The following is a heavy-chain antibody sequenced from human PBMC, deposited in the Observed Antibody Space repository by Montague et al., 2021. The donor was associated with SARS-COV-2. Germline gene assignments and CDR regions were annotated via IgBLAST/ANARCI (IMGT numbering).Heavy chain of an antibody. Sequence: SDTLSLTCSVSGFSISSGFYWAWIRQSPGKGPEWIGTVYHSGYTXXNPSLKGRVTVSIDTSKNQFSLTVTSVTAADTAVYFCARRGYTGSDYFDYWGQGTLVTVSS. D-gene: IGHD5-12*01. CDR1: GFSISSGFY. V-gene: IGHV4-38-2*01. CDR2: VYHSGYT. J-gene: IGHJ4*02. CDR3: ARRGYTGSDYFDY.